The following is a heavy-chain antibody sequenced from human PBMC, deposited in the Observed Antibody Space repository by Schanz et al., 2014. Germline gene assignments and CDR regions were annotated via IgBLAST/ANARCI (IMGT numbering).Heavy chain of an antibody. J-gene: IGHJ3*02. CDR3: ARGGGPEDVFDI. CDR2: IIPIHGIV. D-gene: IGHD2-15*01. CDR1: GGTFSTYP. Sequence: QVQLVQSEAEVKKPGSSMKVSCKASGGTFSTYPINWLRQAPGQGLEWMGRIIPIHGIVNYAQRFQDRVRITADKSTSTAYMELSSLRSDDTAVYYCARGGGPEDVFDIWGQGTIRTVSS. V-gene: IGHV1-69*02.